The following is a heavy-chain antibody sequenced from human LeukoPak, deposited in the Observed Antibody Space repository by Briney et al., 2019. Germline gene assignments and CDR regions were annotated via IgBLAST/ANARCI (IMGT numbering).Heavy chain of an antibody. CDR1: GGSISSYY. V-gene: IGHV4-59*08. CDR2: IYYSGST. D-gene: IGHD3-3*01. CDR3: ARHKYPSLYYDFWSGPSNWFDP. J-gene: IGHJ5*02. Sequence: PSETLSLTRTVSGGSISSYYWSWIRQPPGKGLEWIGYIYYSGSTNYNPSLKSRVTISVDTSKNQFSLKLSSVTAADTAVYYCARHKYPSLYYDFWSGPSNWFDPWGQGTLVTVSS.